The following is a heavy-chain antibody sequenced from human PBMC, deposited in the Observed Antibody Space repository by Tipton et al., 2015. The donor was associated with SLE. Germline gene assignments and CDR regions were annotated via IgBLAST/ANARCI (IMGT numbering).Heavy chain of an antibody. J-gene: IGHJ4*02. CDR1: GASFSGYY. Sequence: GLVKPSETLSLTCAVYGASFSGYYWNWIRQSPRKGLEWIGEINHSGSTNYNPSLKSRVTISVDTSKNQFSLKLSSVTAADTAVYYCARTYVWGSYRPRDTRPYFDYWGQGTLVTVSS. CDR3: ARTYVWGSYRPRDTRPYFDY. CDR2: INHSGST. V-gene: IGHV4-34*01. D-gene: IGHD3-16*02.